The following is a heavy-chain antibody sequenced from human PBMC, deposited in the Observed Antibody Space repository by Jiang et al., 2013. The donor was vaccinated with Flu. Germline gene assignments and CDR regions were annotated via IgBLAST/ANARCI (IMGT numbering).Heavy chain of an antibody. J-gene: IGHJ4*02. CDR3: AGDERTYGIDY. Sequence: VQLVESGGGLVQPGGSLRLSCAASGFTFSNYEINWVRQAPGKGLEWLSYISTGGRTIFYADSVKGRFTISRDNAKNSVYLQMNSLRAEDTAVYYCAGDERTYGIDYWGQGTLVTVSS. D-gene: IGHD4-17*01. CDR2: ISTGGRTI. V-gene: IGHV3-48*03. CDR1: GFTFSNYE.